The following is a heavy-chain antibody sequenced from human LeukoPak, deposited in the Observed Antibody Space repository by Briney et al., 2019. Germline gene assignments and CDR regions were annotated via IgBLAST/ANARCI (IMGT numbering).Heavy chain of an antibody. CDR2: IYYSGST. D-gene: IGHD6-19*01. CDR1: GGSISSYY. V-gene: IGHV4-59*08. Sequence: SETLSLTCTVSGGSISSYYWSWIRQPPGKGLEWIGYIYYSGSTNYNPSLKSRVTISVDTSKNQFSLKLSSVTAADTAVYYCARHLIRRDYSSGWSQPRYYYYYMDVWGKGTTVTISS. CDR3: ARHLIRRDYSSGWSQPRYYYYYMDV. J-gene: IGHJ6*03.